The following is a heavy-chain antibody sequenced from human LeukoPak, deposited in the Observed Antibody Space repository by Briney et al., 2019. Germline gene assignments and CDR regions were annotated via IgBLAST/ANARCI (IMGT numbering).Heavy chain of an antibody. V-gene: IGHV3-21*01. CDR3: ARGPDIFDGFSPEY. D-gene: IGHD3-9*01. Sequence: GGSLRLSCAASGFTFSIYSMNWVRQAPGKGLEWVSSISNSGTYIYYADSVKGRFTLSRDNAKNSLYLQMDSLRAEDTAVYYRARGPDIFDGFSPEYRGQGTLVTVSS. J-gene: IGHJ4*02. CDR1: GFTFSIYS. CDR2: ISNSGTYI.